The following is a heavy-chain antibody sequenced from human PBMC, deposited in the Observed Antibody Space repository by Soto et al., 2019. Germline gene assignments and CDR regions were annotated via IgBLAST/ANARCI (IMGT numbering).Heavy chain of an antibody. CDR1: GFTFSSYS. V-gene: IGHV3-21*01. CDR2: ISSSSSYI. J-gene: IGHJ1*01. D-gene: IGHD6-19*01. CDR3: ARDIGSGWPHSGYFQH. Sequence: PGGPLSLSCTASGFTFSSYSMNWVRQAPGKGLEWVSSISSSSSYIYYADSVKGRFTISRDNAKNSLYLQMNSLRAEDTAVYYCARDIGSGWPHSGYFQHWGQGTLVTVSS.